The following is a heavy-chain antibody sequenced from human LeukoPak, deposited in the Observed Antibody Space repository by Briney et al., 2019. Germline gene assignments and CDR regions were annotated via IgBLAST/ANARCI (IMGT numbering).Heavy chain of an antibody. V-gene: IGHV3-64*01. D-gene: IGHD6-19*01. CDR3: ARGVGFSTGWYYFDY. Sequence: GGSLRLSCAASGFTFSTYTIHWVRQAPGEGLEYVSAISGNGGSTYYANSVKGRFTISRDNSKNTLYLQMGSLRTEDMAVYYCARGVGFSTGWYYFDYWGQGTLVTVSS. CDR2: ISGNGGST. J-gene: IGHJ4*02. CDR1: GFTFSTYT.